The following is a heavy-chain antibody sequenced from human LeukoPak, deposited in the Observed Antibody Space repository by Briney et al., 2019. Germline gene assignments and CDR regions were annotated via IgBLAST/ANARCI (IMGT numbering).Heavy chain of an antibody. J-gene: IGHJ4*02. Sequence: PSETLSLTCAVYGGSFSGYYWSWIRQPPGKGLEWIGEINHSGSTNYNPSLKSRVTISVDTSKNQFSLKLSSVTAADTAVYYCASSYYYDSSGYYLNYWGQGTLVTVSS. CDR1: GGSFSGYY. CDR3: ASSYYYDSSGYYLNY. V-gene: IGHV4-34*01. D-gene: IGHD3-22*01. CDR2: INHSGST.